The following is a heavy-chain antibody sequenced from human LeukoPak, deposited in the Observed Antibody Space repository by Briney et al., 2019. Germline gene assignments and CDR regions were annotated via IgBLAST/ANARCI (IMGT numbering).Heavy chain of an antibody. J-gene: IGHJ5*02. V-gene: IGHV3-7*01. CDR1: GFTFSSYW. CDR3: AREGSVRYVGTGAQS. D-gene: IGHD6-19*01. Sequence: GGSLRLSCAASGFTFSSYWMSWVRQAPGKGLEWAADIKEDGSEIHYVDSVKGRFTISRDNAKNSVYLQMNSLRAEDTSVYYCAREGSVRYVGTGAQSCGQGTLVTVSS. CDR2: IKEDGSEI.